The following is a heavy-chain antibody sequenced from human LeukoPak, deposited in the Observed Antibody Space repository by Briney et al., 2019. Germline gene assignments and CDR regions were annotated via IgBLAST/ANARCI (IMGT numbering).Heavy chain of an antibody. V-gene: IGHV5-51*01. D-gene: IGHD2-8*01. CDR2: IYPGDSDT. Sequence: GGSLKISCKGSGYSFTSYWIGWVRQMPAKDLEWMGIIYPGDSDTKYSPSFQGQVTISADKSINTASLQWSSLKASDTAMYYCARLYAEGWFDPWGQGTLVTVSS. CDR3: ARLYAEGWFDP. J-gene: IGHJ5*02. CDR1: GYSFTSYW.